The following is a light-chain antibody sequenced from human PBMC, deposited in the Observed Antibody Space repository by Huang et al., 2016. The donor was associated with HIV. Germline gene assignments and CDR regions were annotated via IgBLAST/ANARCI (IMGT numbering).Light chain of an antibody. CDR3: QQGET. CDR1: QSISTN. CDR2: SAA. V-gene: IGKV3-15*01. Sequence: EIMLTQSPVTLSVSPGERATLSCRASQSISTNFAWYQQKPGLAPRLLIYSAATRATCIPARFSGSGSGTEFTLTISSLQSEDFAVYYCQQGETFGQGTKLEIK. J-gene: IGKJ2*01.